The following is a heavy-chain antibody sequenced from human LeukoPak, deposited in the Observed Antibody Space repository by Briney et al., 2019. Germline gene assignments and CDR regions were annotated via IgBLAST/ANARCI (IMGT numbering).Heavy chain of an antibody. Sequence: WASVKVSCKASGYTFASYDINWVRQATGQGLEWMGWMNPNTGNTGYAQKFQGRVPMTRNTSISTAYMELRSLTSEDTAIYYCARMNYGGNPGSPNWFDPWGQGTLVTVSS. J-gene: IGHJ5*02. CDR2: MNPNTGNT. D-gene: IGHD4-23*01. V-gene: IGHV1-8*01. CDR1: GYTFASYD. CDR3: ARMNYGGNPGSPNWFDP.